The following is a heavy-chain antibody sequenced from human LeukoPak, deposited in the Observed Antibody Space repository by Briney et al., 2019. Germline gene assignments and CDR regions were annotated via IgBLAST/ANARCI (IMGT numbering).Heavy chain of an antibody. D-gene: IGHD2-8*01. Sequence: GGSLRLSCVASGFTFSNYWMHWVRHPPGKGLVWVSRIYVDGRTTNYADSVKGRFTISRDNAKNTVYLEMNSLRAEDTAVYYCATSYCTNGVCYPNWFDPWGQGTLVTVSS. CDR2: IYVDGRTT. V-gene: IGHV3-74*01. J-gene: IGHJ5*02. CDR1: GFTFSNYW. CDR3: ATSYCTNGVCYPNWFDP.